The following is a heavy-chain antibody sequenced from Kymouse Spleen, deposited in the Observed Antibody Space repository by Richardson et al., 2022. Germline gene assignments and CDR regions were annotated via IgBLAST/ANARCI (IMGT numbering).Heavy chain of an antibody. CDR1: GGSFSGYY. Sequence: QVQLQQWGAGLLKPSETLSLTCAVYGGSFSGYYWSWIRQPPGKGLEWIGEINHSGSTNYNPSLKSRVTISVDTSKNQFSLKLSSVTAADTAVYYCAREESDDRGFFDYWGQGTLVTVSS. J-gene: IGHJ4*02. D-gene: IGHD3-22*01. V-gene: IGHV4-34*01. CDR3: AREESDDRGFFDY. CDR2: INHSGST.